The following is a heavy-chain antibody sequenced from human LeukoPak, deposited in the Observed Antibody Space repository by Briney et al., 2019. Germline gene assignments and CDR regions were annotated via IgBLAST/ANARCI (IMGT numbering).Heavy chain of an antibody. D-gene: IGHD2-15*01. J-gene: IGHJ4*02. Sequence: SETLSLTCTVSGGSISSYYWSWIRQPPGKGLEWIGYIYYSGSTNYNPSLKSRVTISVDTSKNQFSLKLSSVTAADTAVYYCARWKDSGGSCYDYWGQGTLVTVSS. CDR1: GGSISSYY. CDR2: IYYSGST. V-gene: IGHV4-59*01. CDR3: ARWKDSGGSCYDY.